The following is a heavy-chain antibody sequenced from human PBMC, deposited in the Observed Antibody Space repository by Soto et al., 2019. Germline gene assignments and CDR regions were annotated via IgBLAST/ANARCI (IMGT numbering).Heavy chain of an antibody. V-gene: IGHV1-18*01. CDR2: ISSYNGDT. CDR1: GYTFTRSG. Sequence: QVQLVQSGAEVKKPGASVKVSCKASGYTFTRSGISWVRQAPGQGPEWMGWISSYNGDTNYAQTFQGRVTMTTDTSTSTAYTELRSLRSDDTAVYYCARDGVAPYSYYGMDVWGQGTPVTVSS. J-gene: IGHJ6*02. D-gene: IGHD5-12*01. CDR3: ARDGVAPYSYYGMDV.